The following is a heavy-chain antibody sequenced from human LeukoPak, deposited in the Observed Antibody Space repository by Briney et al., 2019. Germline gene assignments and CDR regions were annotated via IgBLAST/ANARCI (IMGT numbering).Heavy chain of an antibody. D-gene: IGHD2-8*01. J-gene: IGHJ4*02. V-gene: IGHV3-30*03. CDR1: GFTFNSYG. CDR3: ARELDVSLIFDY. Sequence: GGSLRLSCAASGFTFNSYGMHWVRQAPGKGLEWVAVISYDGSDKYYSDSVKGRFTISRDNSKNTLYLQMDSLRAEDTALYYCARELDVSLIFDYWGQGTLVTVSS. CDR2: ISYDGSDK.